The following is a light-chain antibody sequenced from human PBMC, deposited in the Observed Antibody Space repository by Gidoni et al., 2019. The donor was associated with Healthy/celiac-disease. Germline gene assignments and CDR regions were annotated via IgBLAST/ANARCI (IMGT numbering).Light chain of an antibody. CDR1: QSVSSN. Sequence: EIVMTQSPATLSVSPGERATLSCRASQSVSSNLAWYQQKPGQAPRLLIYGASIRATGIPARFSGSGSGTEFTLTISILQSEDFAVYYCQQYNNWPRGTFXGXTKVXIK. J-gene: IGKJ4*01. V-gene: IGKV3D-15*03. CDR2: GAS. CDR3: QQYNNWPRGT.